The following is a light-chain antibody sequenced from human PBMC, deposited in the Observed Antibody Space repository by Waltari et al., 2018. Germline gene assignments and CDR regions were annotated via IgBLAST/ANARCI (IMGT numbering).Light chain of an antibody. CDR1: NSDIGAYNY. V-gene: IGLV2-8*01. CDR2: GVS. J-gene: IGLJ3*02. Sequence: QSALTQPPSASGSPGQSVTISCTGTNSDIGAYNYVSWYQQYPGKAPRVVIYGVSQRPPGVPGRFSGSKSGNTASLTVSGLQAEDEAEYHCSSYAGSNGMVFGGGTKVTVL. CDR3: SSYAGSNGMV.